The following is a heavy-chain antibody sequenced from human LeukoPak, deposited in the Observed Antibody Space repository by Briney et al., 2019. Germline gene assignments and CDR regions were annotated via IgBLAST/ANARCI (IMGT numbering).Heavy chain of an antibody. CDR1: GGSISSYY. J-gene: IGHJ4*02. Sequence: SETLSLTCTVSGGSISSYYWSWIRQHPGKGREWIGYIYYSGSTYYNPSLKSRVTISVDTSKNQFSLKLSSVTAADTAVYYCARVVRGVSPSYYFDYWGQGTLVTVSS. CDR3: ARVVRGVSPSYYFDY. D-gene: IGHD3-10*01. CDR2: IYYSGST. V-gene: IGHV4-59*06.